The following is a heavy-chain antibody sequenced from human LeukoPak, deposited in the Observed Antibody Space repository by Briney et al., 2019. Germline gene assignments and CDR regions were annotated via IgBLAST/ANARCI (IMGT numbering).Heavy chain of an antibody. CDR2: IYHSGST. D-gene: IGHD2-15*01. J-gene: IGHJ5*02. CDR1: GGSISSGGYS. Sequence: SQTLSLTCAVSGGSISSGGYSWSWIRQPPGKGLEWIGYIYHSGSTYYNPSLKSRVTISVDRSKNQFSLKLSSVTAADTAVYYCARGGYCSGGSCYSSAYRFDPWGQGTLVTVSS. V-gene: IGHV4-30-2*01. CDR3: ARGGYCSGGSCYSSAYRFDP.